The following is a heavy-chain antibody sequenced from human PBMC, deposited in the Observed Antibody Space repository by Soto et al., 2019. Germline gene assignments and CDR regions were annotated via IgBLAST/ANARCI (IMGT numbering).Heavy chain of an antibody. D-gene: IGHD3-10*01. CDR3: ARDAGDAGLSWYYFDH. CDR1: GFTFSTYW. Sequence: EVQLVESGGGLVQPGGSLRLSCTASGFTFSTYWMSWVRQAPGKGLEWEANIKQNGNGIYYVDSWKGRFTISRDNAKNSLSLHMDSLRDEDTAVYYWARDAGDAGLSWYYFDHWGQGTLVTVSA. J-gene: IGHJ4*02. CDR2: IKQNGNGI. V-gene: IGHV3-7*05.